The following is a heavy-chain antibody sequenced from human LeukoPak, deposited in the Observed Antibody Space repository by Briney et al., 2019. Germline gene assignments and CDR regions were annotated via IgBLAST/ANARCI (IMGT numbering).Heavy chain of an antibody. CDR2: INPNSGGT. J-gene: IGHJ5*02. Sequence: AASVKVSCKASGYTFTGYYMHWVRQAPGQGLEWMGWINPNSGGTNYAQKFQGRVTMTRDTSISTAYMELSRLRSDDTAVYYCARDTVMVTYWFDPWGQGTLVTVSS. D-gene: IGHD5-18*01. CDR1: GYTFTGYY. V-gene: IGHV1-2*02. CDR3: ARDTVMVTYWFDP.